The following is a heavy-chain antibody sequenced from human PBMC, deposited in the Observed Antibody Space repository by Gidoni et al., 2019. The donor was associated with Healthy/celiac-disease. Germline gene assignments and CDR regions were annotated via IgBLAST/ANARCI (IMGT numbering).Heavy chain of an antibody. Sequence: QVQLVQSGAEVTKPVSSVKVSCKASGVTFSSYAISWVRQAPGQGLGWMGGILPIFGTANYAQKGQGRVKITADEYKSTAYMELSSRRSEDTAGYYWARGVVDYGSGSYYTVYYYYGMDVWGQGTTVTVSS. CDR2: ILPIFGTA. CDR3: ARGVVDYGSGSYYTVYYYYGMDV. V-gene: IGHV1-69*01. J-gene: IGHJ6*02. D-gene: IGHD3-10*01. CDR1: GVTFSSYA.